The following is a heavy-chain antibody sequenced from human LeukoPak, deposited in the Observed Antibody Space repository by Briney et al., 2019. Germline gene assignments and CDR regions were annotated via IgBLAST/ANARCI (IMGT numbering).Heavy chain of an antibody. Sequence: KASETLSLTCAVYGGSFSGYYWSWIRQPPGKGLEWIGEINHSGSTNYNPSLKSRVTISVDTSKNQFSLKLSSVTAADTAVYYCARGRHYDSWSGHKAFDYWGQGTLVTVSS. V-gene: IGHV4-34*01. CDR3: ARGRHYDSWSGHKAFDY. CDR1: GGSFSGYY. J-gene: IGHJ4*02. CDR2: INHSGST. D-gene: IGHD3-3*01.